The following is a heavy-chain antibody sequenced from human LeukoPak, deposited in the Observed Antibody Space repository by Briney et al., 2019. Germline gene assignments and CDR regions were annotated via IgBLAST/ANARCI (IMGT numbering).Heavy chain of an antibody. D-gene: IGHD3-10*01. V-gene: IGHV3-21*01. CDR2: ISSSSTYI. CDR3: ARDRGLWFGELLSPFDP. Sequence: GGSLRLSCAASGFTFSSYSMNWVRQAPGKGLEWVSSISSSSTYIYYADSVKGRFTISRDNAKNSLYLQMNSLRAEDTAVYYCARDRGLWFGELLSPFDPWGQETLVTVSS. CDR1: GFTFSSYS. J-gene: IGHJ5*02.